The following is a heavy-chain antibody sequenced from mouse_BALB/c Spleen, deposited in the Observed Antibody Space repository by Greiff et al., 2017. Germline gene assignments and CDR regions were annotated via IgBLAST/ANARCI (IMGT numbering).Heavy chain of an antibody. V-gene: IGHV5-4*02. Sequence: EVKLVESGGGLVKPGGSLKLSCAASGFTFSDYYMYWVRQTPEKRLAWVATISDGGSYTYYPDSVKGRFTISRDNAKNNLYLQMSSLKSEDTAMYYCARGAMYYGSSHYYAVDYWGQGTSVTVSS. CDR3: ARGAMYYGSSHYYAVDY. CDR2: ISDGGSYT. CDR1: GFTFSDYY. D-gene: IGHD1-1*01. J-gene: IGHJ4*01.